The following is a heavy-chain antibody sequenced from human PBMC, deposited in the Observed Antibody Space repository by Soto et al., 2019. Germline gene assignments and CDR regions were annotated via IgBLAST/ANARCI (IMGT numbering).Heavy chain of an antibody. J-gene: IGHJ5*02. V-gene: IGHV4-4*02. CDR3: ASVLQHCSGASCYLAL. D-gene: IGHD2-15*01. Sequence: TLSLTCAVSGGSISSGNWWHWVRQPPGKGLEWIGEIHHSGTTNYNPSLKSRVAISVDKSKNQFSLKLNSVTAADTAVYYCASVLQHCSGASCYLALWGEGTLVCVPS. CDR1: GGSISSGNW. CDR2: IHHSGTT.